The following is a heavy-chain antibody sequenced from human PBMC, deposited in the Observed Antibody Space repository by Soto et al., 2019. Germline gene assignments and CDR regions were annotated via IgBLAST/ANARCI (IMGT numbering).Heavy chain of an antibody. J-gene: IGHJ4*02. CDR2: VSTTSSYI. CDR3: ARETPLDPDYGDNPFSDY. V-gene: IGHV3-21*01. CDR1: GFSLSSYT. Sequence: EVQLVESGGGLVKPGGSLRLSCAASGFSLSSYTMHWVRQAPGKGLEWVSLVSTTSSYINYADSVKGRFTISRDNARNSLYLQMNSLRAEDTAVYYGARETPLDPDYGDNPFSDYWGQGTLVTVSS. D-gene: IGHD4-17*01.